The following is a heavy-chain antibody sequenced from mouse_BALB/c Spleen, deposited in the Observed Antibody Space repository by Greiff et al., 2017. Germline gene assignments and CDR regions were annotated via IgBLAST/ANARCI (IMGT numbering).Heavy chain of an antibody. J-gene: IGHJ2*01. CDR3: ARDRDSPYYSDY. V-gene: IGHV3-6*02. D-gene: IGHD3-2*01. CDR1: GYSITSGYY. Sequence: EVQLQESGPGLVKPSQSLSLTCSVTGYSITSGYYWNWIRQFPGNKLEWMGYISYDGSNNYNPSLKNRISITRDTSKNQFFLKLNSVTTEDTATYYCARDRDSPYYSDYWGQGTTLTVSS. CDR2: ISYDGSN.